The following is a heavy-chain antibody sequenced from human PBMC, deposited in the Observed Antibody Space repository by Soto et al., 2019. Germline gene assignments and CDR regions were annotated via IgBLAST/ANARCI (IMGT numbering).Heavy chain of an antibody. CDR2: MYYNSNI. CDR1: GGSISNYY. D-gene: IGHD3-16*01. CDR3: ASGGNWFDP. V-gene: IGHV4-59*01. J-gene: IGHJ5*02. Sequence: SETLSLTCNVSGGSISNYYWTWIRQSPEKGLEWIGYMYYNSNINYNPSLKSRVTISIDTSKNQFSLTLKSVSAADTAVYYCASGGNWFDPWGQGVLVTVSS.